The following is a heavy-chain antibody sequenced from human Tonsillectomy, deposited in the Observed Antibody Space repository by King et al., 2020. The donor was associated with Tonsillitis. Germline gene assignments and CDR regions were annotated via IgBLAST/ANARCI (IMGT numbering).Heavy chain of an antibody. CDR1: GDTFSSHS. CDR2: IIPIFGTA. V-gene: IGHV1-69*01. Sequence: VQLVESGAEVRKPGSSVKVSCKASGDTFSSHSVSWVRQAPGQGLEWMGAIIPIFGTANYAQKFRGRVLITAHELTRTVYMELINLLSEDTAVYHCARSSFTAYYFDYWGQGTLVTVSS. J-gene: IGHJ4*02. D-gene: IGHD3-16*01. CDR3: ARSSFTAYYFDY.